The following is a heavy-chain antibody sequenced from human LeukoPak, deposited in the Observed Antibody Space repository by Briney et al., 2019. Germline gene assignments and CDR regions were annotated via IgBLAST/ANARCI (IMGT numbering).Heavy chain of an antibody. J-gene: IGHJ4*02. CDR3: ARGWDYYGSGGAYYFDY. CDR1: GYTFTSYG. V-gene: IGHV1-18*01. Sequence: ASVEVSCKASGYTFTSYGISWVRQAPGQGLEWMGWISAYNGNTNYAQKLQGRVTMTTDTSTSTAYMELRSLRSDDTAVYYCARGWDYYGSGGAYYFDYWGQGTLVTVSS. CDR2: ISAYNGNT. D-gene: IGHD3-10*01.